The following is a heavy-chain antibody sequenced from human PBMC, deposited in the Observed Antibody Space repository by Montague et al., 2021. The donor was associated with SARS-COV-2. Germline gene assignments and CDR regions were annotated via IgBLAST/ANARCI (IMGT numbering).Heavy chain of an antibody. D-gene: IGHD3-3*01. V-gene: IGHV3-23*01. CDR2: ISGSGGST. CDR1: GFTFSSYA. Sequence: SLRLSCAASGFTFSSYAMSWVRQAPGKGLEWVSAISGSGGSTYYADSVKGRFTISRDNSKNTLYLQMNSLRAEDTAVYYCAKGSGETIFGVVITYWYFDLWGRGTLVTVSS. CDR3: AKGSGETIFGVVITYWYFDL. J-gene: IGHJ2*01.